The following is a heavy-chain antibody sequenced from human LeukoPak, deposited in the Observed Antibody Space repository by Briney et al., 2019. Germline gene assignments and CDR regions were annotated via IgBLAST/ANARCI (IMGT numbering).Heavy chain of an antibody. CDR1: GGTFISYA. CDR2: IIPIFGTA. D-gene: IGHD2-15*01. CDR3: ARFPYCSGGSCYSSFYYYYGMDV. V-gene: IGHV1-69*13. J-gene: IGHJ6*02. Sequence: ASVKVSCKASGGTFISYAISWVRQAPGQGLEWMGGIIPIFGTANYAQKFQGRVTITADESTSTAYMELSSLRSEDTAVYYCARFPYCSGGSCYSSFYYYYGMDVWGQGTTVTVSS.